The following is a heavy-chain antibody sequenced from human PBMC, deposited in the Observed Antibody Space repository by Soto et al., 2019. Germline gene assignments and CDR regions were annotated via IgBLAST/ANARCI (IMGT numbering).Heavy chain of an antibody. J-gene: IGHJ4*02. CDR1: GFTFSSYS. V-gene: IGHV3-21*01. CDR3: AKEGVLTSYSSLFYFHC. CDR2: ISSSSSYI. D-gene: IGHD3-9*01. Sequence: PGGSLSLSCAASGFTFSSYSMNWVRQAPGKGLEWVSSISSSSSYIYYADSVKGRFTISRDNAKNSLYLQMNSLRAEDTAVYYCAKEGVLTSYSSLFYFHCWGQGTLVTVSS.